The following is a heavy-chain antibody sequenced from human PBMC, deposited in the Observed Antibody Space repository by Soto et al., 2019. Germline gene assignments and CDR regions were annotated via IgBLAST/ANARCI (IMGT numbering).Heavy chain of an antibody. CDR1: GGSISSSIYY. V-gene: IGHV4-39*01. J-gene: IGHJ4*02. CDR2: IYYSGST. CDR3: AGHQIGYRGYDSYS. Sequence: SETLSLTCTVSGGSISSSIYYWGWIRQPPGKGLEWIGSIYYSGSTYYNPSLKSRVTISVDTSKNQFSLKLSSVTAADTAVYYWAGHQIGYRGYDSYSGAQETLVSVSS. D-gene: IGHD5-12*01.